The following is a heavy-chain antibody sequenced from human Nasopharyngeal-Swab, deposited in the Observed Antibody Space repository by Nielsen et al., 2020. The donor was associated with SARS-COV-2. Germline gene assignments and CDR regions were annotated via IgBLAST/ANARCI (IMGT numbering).Heavy chain of an antibody. J-gene: IGHJ3*02. CDR1: GDSVSSNNAA. D-gene: IGHD3-16*01. V-gene: IGHV6-1*01. CDR3: ARRQMGAHAFDI. CDR2: TYYRSKWYN. Sequence: SQTLSLTCAISGDSVSSNNAAWNWIRQSPSRGLEWLGRTYYRSKWYNEYAASVKSRVTINPDTSKNQISLQVNSMTAEDTAMYYCARRQMGAHAFDIWGQGTMVTVSS.